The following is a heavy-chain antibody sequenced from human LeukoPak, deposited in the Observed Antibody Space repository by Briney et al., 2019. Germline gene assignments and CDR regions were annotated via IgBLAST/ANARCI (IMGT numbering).Heavy chain of an antibody. Sequence: SGPALVNPTPTLTLTSTFSGFALSTRGMCVSWVRQPPGKAMEWLSLNAWDEDKYYSTSLKTRLTISNHTSKNQVVLTMTNMDPVDTATYYCARTAYSSSSYNWFDPWGQGTLVTVSS. CDR2: NAWDEDK. J-gene: IGHJ5*02. D-gene: IGHD6-6*01. CDR1: GFALSTRGMC. V-gene: IGHV2-70*20. CDR3: ARTAYSSSSYNWFDP.